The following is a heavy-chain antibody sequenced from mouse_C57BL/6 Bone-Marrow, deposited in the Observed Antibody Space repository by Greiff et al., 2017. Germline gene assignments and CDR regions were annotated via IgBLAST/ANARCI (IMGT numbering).Heavy chain of an antibody. CDR1: GFTFSSYA. V-gene: IGHV5-4*03. J-gene: IGHJ3*01. CDR3: ARSYGSSFAY. D-gene: IGHD1-1*01. Sequence: DVMLVESGGGLVKPGGSLKLSCAASGFTFSSYAMSWVRQTAEKRLEWVATISDGGSYTYYPDNVKGRFTISRDNAKNNLYLQMSHLKSEDTAMYYCARSYGSSFAYWGQGTLVTVSA. CDR2: ISDGGSYT.